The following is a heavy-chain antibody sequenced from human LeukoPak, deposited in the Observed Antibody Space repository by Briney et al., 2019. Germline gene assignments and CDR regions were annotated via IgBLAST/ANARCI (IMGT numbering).Heavy chain of an antibody. CDR3: AMYVGGYFDY. V-gene: IGHV4-39*07. CDR2: IYYSRST. CDR1: GGSISSSSYY. D-gene: IGHD2-8*01. Sequence: SETLSLTCTVSGGSISSSSYYWGRLRQPPGKGLEWIVSIYYSRSTYYNPSLKSRVTISVYTSKHQFSLKLSSVTAADAAVYYCAMYVGGYFDYWGQGTLVTVSS. J-gene: IGHJ4*02.